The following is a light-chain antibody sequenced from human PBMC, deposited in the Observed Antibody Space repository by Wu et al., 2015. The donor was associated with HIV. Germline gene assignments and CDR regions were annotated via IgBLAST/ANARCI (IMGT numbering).Light chain of an antibody. CDR2: KAS. V-gene: IGKV1-5*03. CDR3: QQSYSTPQNS. J-gene: IGKJ2*03. CDR1: QSISTW. Sequence: DIQMTQSPSTLSASLGDRVTITCRASQSISTWLAWYQQKPGKAPKLLIYKASSLQSGVPPRFSGSGSGTEFTLTISSLQPDDFATYYCQQSYSTPQNSFGQGPSWRSN.